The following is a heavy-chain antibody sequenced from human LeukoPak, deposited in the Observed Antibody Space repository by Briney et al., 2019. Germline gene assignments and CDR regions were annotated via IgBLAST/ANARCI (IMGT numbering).Heavy chain of an antibody. V-gene: IGHV1-18*01. CDR1: GYTFTTYG. D-gene: IGHD3-22*01. CDR2: ISGYNGYI. J-gene: IGHJ4*02. Sequence: ASVKVSCKASGYTFTTYGLSWVRQAPGQGLEWMGWISGYNGYINYAQKFQGRVTMTTDTSTSTAYMELRSLRADDTAMYYCTRVNHYYDSSGYYYGYYFDYWGQGTLVTVSS. CDR3: TRVNHYYDSSGYYYGYYFDY.